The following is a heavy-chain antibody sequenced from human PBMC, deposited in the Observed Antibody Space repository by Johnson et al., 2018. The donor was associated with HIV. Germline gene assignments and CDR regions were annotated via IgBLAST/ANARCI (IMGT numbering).Heavy chain of an antibody. CDR3: ARGDNYYDSSGYYFAFDI. Sequence: VQLVESGGGLVQPGGSLRLSCAASGFTFSNYAMHWVRQAPGKGLEYVSAIRSNGGRTYYANSVKGRFTISRDNSKNTLYLQMGSLRAEDMAVYYCARGDNYYDSSGYYFAFDIWGQGTMVTVSS. CDR2: IRSNGGRT. D-gene: IGHD3-22*01. J-gene: IGHJ3*02. CDR1: GFTFSNYA. V-gene: IGHV3-64*01.